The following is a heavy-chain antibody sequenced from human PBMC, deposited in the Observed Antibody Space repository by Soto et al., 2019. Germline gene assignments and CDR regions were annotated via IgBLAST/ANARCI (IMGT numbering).Heavy chain of an antibody. V-gene: IGHV1-8*02. J-gene: IGHJ5*02. D-gene: IGHD3-10*01. CDR1: GYTFTSYG. CDR3: ARGLGNYYGSGRFDP. CDR2: ISANSGNT. Sequence: ASVKVSCKASGYTFTSYGISWVRQAPGQGLEWMGWISANSGNTSYAQKFQGRVTMTRNTSTSTAYMELSSLRSEDTAVYYCARGLGNYYGSGRFDPWGQGTLVTVSS.